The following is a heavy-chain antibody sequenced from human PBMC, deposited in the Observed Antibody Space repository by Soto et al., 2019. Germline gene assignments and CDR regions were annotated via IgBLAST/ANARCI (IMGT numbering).Heavy chain of an antibody. J-gene: IGHJ6*02. CDR3: ARGRRKGGQRASSSSQGEYYYYYGMDV. Sequence: SETLSLTCAVYGGSFSGYYWSWIRQPPGKGLEWIGEINHSGSTNYNPSLKSRVTISVDTSKNQFSLKLSSVTAADTAVYYCARGRRKGGQRASSSSQGEYYYYYGMDVWGQGTTVTVSS. CDR2: INHSGST. V-gene: IGHV4-34*01. CDR1: GGSFSGYY. D-gene: IGHD6-6*01.